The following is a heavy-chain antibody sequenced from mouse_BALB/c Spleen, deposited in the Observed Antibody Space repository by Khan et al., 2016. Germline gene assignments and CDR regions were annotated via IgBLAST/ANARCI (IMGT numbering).Heavy chain of an antibody. V-gene: IGHV1-18*01. J-gene: IGHJ4*01. Sequence: IQLVQSGPDLVKPGASVKISCKASGYSFTGYYMYWVKQSHEKSLEWIGRINPNNGGSYSNQKFKGKAILTVDKSSSTAYMELRSLTSEDSAVYYSLRDAMDYWGQGTSVTVSS. D-gene: IGHD1-1*01. CDR3: LRDAMDY. CDR2: INPNNGGS. CDR1: GYSFTGYY.